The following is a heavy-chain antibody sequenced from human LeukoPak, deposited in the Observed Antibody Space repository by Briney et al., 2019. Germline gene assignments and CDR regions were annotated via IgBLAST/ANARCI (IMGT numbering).Heavy chain of an antibody. CDR1: GGSISSGDYY. D-gene: IGHD6-13*01. J-gene: IGHJ3*02. Sequence: SQTLSLTCTVSGGSISSGDYYWSWIRQPPGKGLEWIGYIYYSGSTYYNPSLKSRVTISVDTSKNQFSLKLSSVTAADTAVYYCARASSSWYGCDIWGQGTMVTVSS. V-gene: IGHV4-30-4*01. CDR2: IYYSGST. CDR3: ARASSSWYGCDI.